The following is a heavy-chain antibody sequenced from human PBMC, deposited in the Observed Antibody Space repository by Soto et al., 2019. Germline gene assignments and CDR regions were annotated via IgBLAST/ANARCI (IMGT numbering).Heavy chain of an antibody. J-gene: IGHJ6*02. CDR1: GGSISSYY. CDR3: ARDKKARLYYYXMDV. V-gene: IGHV4-59*01. CDR2: IYYSGST. Sequence: SETLSLTCTVSGGSISSYYWSWIRQPPGKGLEWIGYIYYSGSTNYNPSLKSRVTISVDTSKNQFSLKLSSVTAADTAVYYCARDKKARLYYYXMDVWGQGTTVTVSS. D-gene: IGHD6-6*01.